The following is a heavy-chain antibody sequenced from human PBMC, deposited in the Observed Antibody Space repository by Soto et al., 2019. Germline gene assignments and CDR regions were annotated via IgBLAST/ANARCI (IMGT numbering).Heavy chain of an antibody. J-gene: IGHJ4*02. D-gene: IGHD2-2*03. CDR3: ARLSGYCSSTSCLHFDY. V-gene: IGHV4-39*01. CDR2: IYYSGST. Sequence: QLQLQESGPGLVKPSETLSLTCTVSGGSISSSSYYWGWIRQPPGKGLEWIGSIYYSGSTYYNPSLKSRVTISVDTSKNQFSLKLSSVTAADTAVYYCARLSGYCSSTSCLHFDYWGQGTLVTVSS. CDR1: GGSISSSSYY.